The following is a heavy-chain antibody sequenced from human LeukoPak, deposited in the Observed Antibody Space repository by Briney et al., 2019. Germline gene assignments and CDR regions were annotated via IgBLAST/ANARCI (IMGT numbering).Heavy chain of an antibody. CDR3: ARDSPRHIRGDYDI. CDR1: GFTFSSYS. V-gene: IGHV3-21*01. Sequence: GGSLRLSCAASGFTFSSYSMNWVRQAPGKGLEWVSTIRSSSSHIYYADSVKGRFTISRDNAKNSLYLQMNSLRAEDTAVYYCARDSPRHIRGDYDIWGQGTLVTVSS. D-gene: IGHD4-17*01. J-gene: IGHJ4*02. CDR2: IRSSSSHI.